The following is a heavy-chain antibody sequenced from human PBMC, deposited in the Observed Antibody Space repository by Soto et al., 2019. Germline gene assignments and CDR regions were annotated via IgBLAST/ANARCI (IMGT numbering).Heavy chain of an antibody. V-gene: IGHV3-23*01. Sequence: LRLSCAASGFTFSNYAMNWVRQAPGKGLEGVSVISGSGGSAYYADSVQGRFTISRDNSKNTLYLQMNSLRAEDTAIYYCVREGSGWYSRGSFDFWGRGTMVTVS. CDR1: GFTFSNYA. D-gene: IGHD6-19*01. CDR3: VREGSGWYSRGSFDF. CDR2: ISGSGGSA. J-gene: IGHJ3*01.